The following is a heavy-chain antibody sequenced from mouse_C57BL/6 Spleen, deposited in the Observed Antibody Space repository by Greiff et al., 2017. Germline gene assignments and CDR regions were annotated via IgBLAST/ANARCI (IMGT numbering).Heavy chain of an antibody. CDR3: ADGTNYYGRNPYAMDY. V-gene: IGHV5-17*01. Sequence: EVMLVESGGGLVKPGGSLKLSCAASGFTFSDYGMHWVRQAPEKGLEWVAYISSGSSTIYYADTVKGRFTISSDNAKNTLFLQMTSLRSEDTAMYYCADGTNYYGRNPYAMDYWGQGTSVTVSS. CDR1: GFTFSDYG. CDR2: ISSGSSTI. J-gene: IGHJ4*01. D-gene: IGHD1-1*01.